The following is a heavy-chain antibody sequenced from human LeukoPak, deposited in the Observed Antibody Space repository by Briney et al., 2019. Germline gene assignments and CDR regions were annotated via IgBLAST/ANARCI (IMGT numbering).Heavy chain of an antibody. CDR3: ARGRSDRRMVRGVPYSRFDY. D-gene: IGHD3-10*01. V-gene: IGHV4-59*11. J-gene: IGHJ4*02. CDR2: VYYTGST. CDR1: GVSISDHY. Sequence: PSETLSLTCTVSGVSISDHYWSWIRQPPGKGLEWIGYVYYTGSTNYNPSLKSRVTISVDTSKNQFSLKLISVTAADTAVYYCARGRSDRRMVRGVPYSRFDYWGQGTLVTVSS.